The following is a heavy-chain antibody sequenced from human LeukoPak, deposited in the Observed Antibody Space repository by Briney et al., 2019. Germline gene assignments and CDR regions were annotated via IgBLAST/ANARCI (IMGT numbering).Heavy chain of an antibody. CDR3: AKSNEVVPAAPYWYFDL. CDR2: IYSGGNT. CDR1: GFTVSSNY. V-gene: IGHV3-53*01. D-gene: IGHD2-2*01. Sequence: PGGSLRLSCAASGFTVSSNYMSWVRQAPGKGLEWVSVIYSGGNTYYADSVKGRFTISRDNSKNTLYLQMNSLRAEDTAVYYCAKSNEVVPAAPYWYFDLWGRGTLVTVSS. J-gene: IGHJ2*01.